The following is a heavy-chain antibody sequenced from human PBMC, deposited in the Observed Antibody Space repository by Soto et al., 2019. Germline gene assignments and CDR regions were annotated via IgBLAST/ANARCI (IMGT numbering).Heavy chain of an antibody. V-gene: IGHV3-30*18. CDR3: AKNGFQNVGVVVDY. CDR2: ISYDGSNK. D-gene: IGHD2-2*01. CDR1: GFTFSSYG. Sequence: QVQLVESGGGVVQPGRSLRLSCAASGFTFSSYGMHWVRQAPGKGLEWVAVISYDGSNKYYADSVKGRFTISRDNSKNTLYLQMNSLRAEDTAVYYCAKNGFQNVGVVVDYWGQGTLVTVSS. J-gene: IGHJ4*02.